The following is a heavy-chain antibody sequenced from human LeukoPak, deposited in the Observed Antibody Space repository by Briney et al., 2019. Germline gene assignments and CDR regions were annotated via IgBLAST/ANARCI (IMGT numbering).Heavy chain of an antibody. CDR3: ARDAGILDAFDI. J-gene: IGHJ3*02. Sequence: GGSLRLSCAASGFTFSGYAMTWVRQPPGKGLEWVANIKQDGSEKYYVDSVKGRFTISRDNAKNSLYLQMNSLRAEDTAVYYCARDAGILDAFDIWGQGTMVTVSS. CDR2: IKQDGSEK. V-gene: IGHV3-7*01. CDR1: GFTFSGYA.